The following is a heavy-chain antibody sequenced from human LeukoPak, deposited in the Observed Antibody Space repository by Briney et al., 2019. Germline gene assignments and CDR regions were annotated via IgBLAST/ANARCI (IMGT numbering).Heavy chain of an antibody. CDR3: ARGPKADY. V-gene: IGHV4-34*01. J-gene: IGHJ4*02. CDR2: INHSGST. CDR1: GGSFSGYY. Sequence: SETLSLTCAVYGGSFSGYYWSWIRQPPGKGLEWIGGINHSGSTNYNPSLKSRVTISVDTSKNQFSLKLSSVTAADTAVYYCARGPKADYWGQGTLVTVSS.